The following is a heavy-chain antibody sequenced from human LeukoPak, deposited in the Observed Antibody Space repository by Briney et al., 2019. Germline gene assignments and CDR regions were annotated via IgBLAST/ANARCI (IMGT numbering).Heavy chain of an antibody. J-gene: IGHJ4*02. CDR3: ARGASYVILTGYSYFDY. CDR2: ISTHNGNT. Sequence: ASVKVSCKASGCXFTSYGMSWVRQAPGQGLEWMGWISTHNGNTNYAQKFQGRVTMTTDTSTSTAYMELRSLRSDDTAVYYCARGASYVILTGYSYFDYWGQGTLVTVSS. V-gene: IGHV1-18*01. CDR1: GCXFTSYG. D-gene: IGHD3-9*01.